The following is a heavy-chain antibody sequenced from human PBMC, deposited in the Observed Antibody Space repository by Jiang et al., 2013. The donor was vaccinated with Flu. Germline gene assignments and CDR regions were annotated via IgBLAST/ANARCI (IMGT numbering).Heavy chain of an antibody. J-gene: IGHJ4*02. CDR1: GGSISSYY. CDR2: IYYSGST. CDR3: ARHPRLGNIDY. D-gene: IGHD7-27*01. V-gene: IGHV4-59*08. Sequence: SGPGLVKPSETLSLTCTVSGGSISSYYWSWIRQPPGKGLEWIGYIYYSGSTNYNPSLKSRVTISVDTSKNQFSLKLSSVTAADTAVYYCARHPRLGNIDYWGQGTPGHRLL.